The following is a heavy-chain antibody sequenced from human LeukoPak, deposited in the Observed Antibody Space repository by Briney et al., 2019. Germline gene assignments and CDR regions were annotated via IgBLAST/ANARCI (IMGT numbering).Heavy chain of an antibody. J-gene: IGHJ4*02. Sequence: PSETLSLTCIVSGDSLSRSGYYWAWIRQPPGKGLEWIGSVHYSGDTKYSPSLKSRVTILLDTPRNYFSLDLKSVTAADTAVYFCARLAPDLTTYGGNSFVVSSDYWGQGTLVTVSS. CDR1: GDSLSRSGYY. CDR2: VHYSGDT. D-gene: IGHD4-23*01. CDR3: ARLAPDLTTYGGNSFVVSSDY. V-gene: IGHV4-39*07.